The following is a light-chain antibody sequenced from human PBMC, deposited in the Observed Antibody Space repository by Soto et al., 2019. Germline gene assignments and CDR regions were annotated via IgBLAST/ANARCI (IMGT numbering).Light chain of an antibody. V-gene: IGLV2-8*01. CDR3: SSYADSNNLL. CDR2: EAT. J-gene: IGLJ3*02. CDR1: SSDVGGYKY. Sequence: QSALTQPPSASGSPGQSVTISCTGTSSDVGGYKYVSWYQRHPGKAPKLLIYEATQRPSGVPDRFSGSKSGNTASLTVSGLQAEDEADYYCSSYADSNNLLFGGGTKVTVL.